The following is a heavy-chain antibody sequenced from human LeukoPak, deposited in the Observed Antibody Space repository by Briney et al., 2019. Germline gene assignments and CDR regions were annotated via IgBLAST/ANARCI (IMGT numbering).Heavy chain of an antibody. V-gene: IGHV3-53*01. J-gene: IGHJ4*02. D-gene: IGHD3-3*01. Sequence: HPGGSLRLSCAASGFSVSSNSMSWVRQAPAKGLEWVSLIFGGGDTYYADSVKGRFTISRDKSKNTLYLQMNSLSAEDTAVYFCAKGGTSDFWSGYFDYWGQGTLVTVSS. CDR2: IFGGGDT. CDR1: GFSVSSNS. CDR3: AKGGTSDFWSGYFDY.